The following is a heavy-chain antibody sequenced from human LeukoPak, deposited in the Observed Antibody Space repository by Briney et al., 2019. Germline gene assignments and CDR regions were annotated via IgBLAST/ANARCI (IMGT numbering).Heavy chain of an antibody. CDR3: ARDALYSSSWYGDY. D-gene: IGHD6-13*01. J-gene: IGHJ4*02. V-gene: IGHV1-18*01. CDR1: GYTFTSCG. Sequence: ASVKVSCKASGYTFTSCGISWVRQAPGQGLEWMGWISAYNGNTNYAQKLQGRVTMTTDTSTSTAYMELRSLRSDDTAVYYCARDALYSSSWYGDYWGQGTLVTVSS. CDR2: ISAYNGNT.